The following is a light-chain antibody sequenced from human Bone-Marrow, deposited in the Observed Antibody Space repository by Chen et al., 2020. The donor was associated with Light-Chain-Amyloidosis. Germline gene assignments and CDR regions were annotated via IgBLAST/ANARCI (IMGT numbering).Light chain of an antibody. CDR2: DTT. J-gene: IGLJ1*01. Sequence: QAVVTQEPSLTVSPGGTVTLTCGSTSGAVTNGHYPYWIQQKPGQAPRTLIYDTTKRHSWTPARFSGSLLGDKAALTLSAAQPDDEAEYYCFLSYSEAYVFGTGTKVTVL. CDR3: FLSYSEAYV. V-gene: IGLV7-46*01. CDR1: SGAVTNGHY.